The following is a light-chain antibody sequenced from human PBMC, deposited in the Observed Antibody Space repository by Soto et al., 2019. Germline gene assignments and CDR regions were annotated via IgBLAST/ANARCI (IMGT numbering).Light chain of an antibody. J-gene: IGKJ1*01. Sequence: DIQMTQSPSSLSASVGDGVTITCRASQSISSYVSWYQQKPGKAPKLLIYAASRLESGVPSRFCGSRSGTDFTLTISSLQPEDFATYYCQQSYSRMTFGQGTKVDIK. CDR3: QQSYSRMT. CDR1: QSISSY. V-gene: IGKV1-39*01. CDR2: AAS.